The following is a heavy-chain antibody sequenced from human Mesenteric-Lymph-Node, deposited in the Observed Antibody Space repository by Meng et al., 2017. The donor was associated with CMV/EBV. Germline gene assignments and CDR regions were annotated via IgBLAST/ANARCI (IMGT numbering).Heavy chain of an antibody. V-gene: IGHV5-51*01. CDR1: GYSFTSHW. CDR3: ARQGEWGNWFDP. J-gene: IGHJ5*02. Sequence: GESLKISCKTSGYSFTSHWIGWVRQMPGKGLEWMGIIYPGDSDTRYSPSFQGQVAISADKSINTAYLHWSSLKDSDTAMYYCARQGEWGNWFDPWGQGTLVTVSS. CDR2: IYPGDSDT. D-gene: IGHD3-16*01.